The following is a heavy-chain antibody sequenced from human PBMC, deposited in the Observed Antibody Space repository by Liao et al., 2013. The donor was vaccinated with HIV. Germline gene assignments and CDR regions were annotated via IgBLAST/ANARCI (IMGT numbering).Heavy chain of an antibody. Sequence: QVRLQESGPGLVKPSDTLSLICTVSGGSITDNFWSWIRQSPGKRLEWIGLISSSGNTNYNPSLDGRVTISRDMSKNQLSLKVTSVTAADTAVYYCARDSMVRGIIMHYYYYYMDVWGERDRRSPSP. V-gene: IGHV4-4*09. CDR1: GGSITDNF. J-gene: IGHJ6*03. D-gene: IGHD3-10*01. CDR2: ISSSGNT. CDR3: ARDSMVRGIIMHYYYYYMDV.